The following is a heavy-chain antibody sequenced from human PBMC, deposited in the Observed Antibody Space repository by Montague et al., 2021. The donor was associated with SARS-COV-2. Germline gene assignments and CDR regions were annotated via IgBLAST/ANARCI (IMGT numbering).Heavy chain of an antibody. D-gene: IGHD5-24*01. V-gene: IGHV3-7*01. CDR2: IGPDGTDK. CDR3: TGGGYNAY. J-gene: IGHJ4*02. Sequence: SLRLSCAVSGFTFSNFWMTWVRRTPGKGLEWVANIGPDGTDKYYMDSVKGRFTISRDNAKNSLYLQINSLRAGDSAVYYCTGGGYNAYWGPGTLLTVSS. CDR1: GFTFSNFW.